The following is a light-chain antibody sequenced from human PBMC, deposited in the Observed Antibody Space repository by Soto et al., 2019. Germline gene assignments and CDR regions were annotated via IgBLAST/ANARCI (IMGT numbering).Light chain of an antibody. CDR1: QSVTSNY. J-gene: IGKJ1*01. Sequence: EIVLTQSPGTLSLSPGERATLSCRASQSVTSNYLAWYQQTPGQAPRLLFFDASNRATGIPGRFSGSGSGTDFTLTISSLDPKDFAVYYCQQRSNWPGTFGLGTKVDIK. V-gene: IGKV3D-20*02. CDR3: QQRSNWPGT. CDR2: DAS.